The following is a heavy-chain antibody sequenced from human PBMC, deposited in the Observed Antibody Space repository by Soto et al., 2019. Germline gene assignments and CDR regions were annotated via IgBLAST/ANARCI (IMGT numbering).Heavy chain of an antibody. D-gene: IGHD3-3*01. V-gene: IGHV1-58*01. CDR3: AADSPNYDFWSGYSESQFDY. Sequence: GASVKVSCKASGFTFTSSAVQWVRQARGQRLEWIGWIVVGSGNTNYAQKFQERVTITRDMSTSTAYMELSSLRSEDTAVYYCAADSPNYDFWSGYSESQFDYWGQGTLVTVSS. J-gene: IGHJ4*02. CDR2: IVVGSGNT. CDR1: GFTFTSSA.